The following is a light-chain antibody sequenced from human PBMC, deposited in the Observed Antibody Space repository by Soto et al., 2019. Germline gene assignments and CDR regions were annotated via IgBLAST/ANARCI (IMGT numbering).Light chain of an antibody. CDR1: QGISSY. V-gene: IGKV1-9*01. CDR2: AAT. Sequence: DIQLTQSPSFLSASVGDRVTITCRASQGISSYVAWYQQKPGKAPKLMIYAATTLQSGVPSRFSGSGSGTEFTLTISSLQPEDFATYYCQHLDSYSTFGHGTRLEIK. CDR3: QHLDSYST. J-gene: IGKJ5*01.